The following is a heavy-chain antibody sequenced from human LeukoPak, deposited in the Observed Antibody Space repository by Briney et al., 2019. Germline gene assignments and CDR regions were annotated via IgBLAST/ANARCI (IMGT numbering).Heavy chain of an antibody. D-gene: IGHD7-27*01. V-gene: IGHV4-61*02. Sequence: PSQTLSLTCTVSGGSISSGSYYWGWIRQPAGKGLEWIGRIYTSGSTNYNPSLKSRVTISVDTSKNQFSLKLSSVTAADTAVYYCARLLTGDAFDIWGQGTMVTVSS. CDR1: GGSISSGSYY. CDR3: ARLLTGDAFDI. CDR2: IYTSGST. J-gene: IGHJ3*02.